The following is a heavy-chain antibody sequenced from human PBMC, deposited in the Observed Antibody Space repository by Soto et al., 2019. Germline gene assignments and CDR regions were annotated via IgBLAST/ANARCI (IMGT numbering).Heavy chain of an antibody. CDR3: ARGVGGWGLIDY. CDR2: INPNNGRT. D-gene: IGHD3-16*01. J-gene: IGHJ4*02. V-gene: IGHV1-2*02. CDR1: GYKFTGSY. Sequence: ASVKVSCKASGYKFTGSYMHWVRQAPGQGLEWMGWINPNNGRTNYAQKFQGRVTVTTDTSISTAYMELSRLISDDTAVYYCARGVGGWGLIDYWGQGTLVTVSS.